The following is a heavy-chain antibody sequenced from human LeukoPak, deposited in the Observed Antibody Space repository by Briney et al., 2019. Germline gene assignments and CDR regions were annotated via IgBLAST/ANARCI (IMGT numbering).Heavy chain of an antibody. D-gene: IGHD6-19*01. CDR1: GFTFAFSLSW. CDR2: IKGDGSGK. CDR3: AKASPKAVAAKYFQH. Sequence: GGSLRLSCAASGFTFAFSLSWMGWVRQAPGKGLEWVANIKGDGSGKYYVDSVKGRFTVSRDNAENSLYLQMNSLRAEDTAVYYCAKASPKAVAAKYFQHWGQGTLVSVSS. V-gene: IGHV3-7*05. J-gene: IGHJ1*01.